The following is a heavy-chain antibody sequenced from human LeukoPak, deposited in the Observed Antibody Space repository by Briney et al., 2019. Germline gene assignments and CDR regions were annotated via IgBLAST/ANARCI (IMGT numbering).Heavy chain of an antibody. Sequence: ASVEVSCKASGYTFTSYGISWVRQAPGQGLEWVGWISAYNGNTNYAQKLQGRVTMTTDTSTSTAYMELRSLRSDDTAVYYCARGRAIVGATQGDYWGQGTLVTVSS. CDR2: ISAYNGNT. CDR1: GYTFTSYG. J-gene: IGHJ4*02. V-gene: IGHV1-18*01. CDR3: ARGRAIVGATQGDY. D-gene: IGHD1-26*01.